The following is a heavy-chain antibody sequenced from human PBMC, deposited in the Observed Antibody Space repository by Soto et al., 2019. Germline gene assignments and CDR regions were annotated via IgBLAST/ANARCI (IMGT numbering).Heavy chain of an antibody. J-gene: IGHJ3*02. CDR3: ARHLDETGGAFDI. V-gene: IGHV4-39*01. CDR2: IYYSGST. D-gene: IGHD1-1*01. Sequence: SETLSLTCTVSGGSISSSSYYWGWIRQPPGKGLEWIGSIYYSGSTYYNPSLKSRVTISVDTSKNQFSLKLSSVTAADTAVYYCARHLDETGGAFDIWGQGTMVTVSS. CDR1: GGSISSSSYY.